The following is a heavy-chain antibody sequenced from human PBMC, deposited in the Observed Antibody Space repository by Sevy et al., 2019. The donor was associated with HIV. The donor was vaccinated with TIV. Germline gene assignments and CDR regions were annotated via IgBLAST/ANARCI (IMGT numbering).Heavy chain of an antibody. CDR1: GGTFRQFP. CDR3: ARSNFRITMVRGVKPAFDY. Sequence: ASVKVSCKASGGTFRQFPISWVRQAPGQGLEWMGWINPNSGGTNYAQKFQGRVTMTRDTSISTAYMELSRLRSDDTAVYYCARSNFRITMVRGVKPAFDYWGQGTLVTVSS. J-gene: IGHJ4*02. D-gene: IGHD3-10*01. CDR2: INPNSGGT. V-gene: IGHV1-2*02.